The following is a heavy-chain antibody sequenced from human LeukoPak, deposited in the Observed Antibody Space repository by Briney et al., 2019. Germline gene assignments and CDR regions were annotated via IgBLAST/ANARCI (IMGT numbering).Heavy chain of an antibody. J-gene: IGHJ4*02. Sequence: GGSLRLSCAASGFTVSSNYMSWVRQAPGKGLEWVSVIYSGGSTYYADSVKGRFAISRDNSKNTLYLQMNSLRAEDTAVYYCASGDRGPCEFDYWGQGTLVTVSS. D-gene: IGHD3-22*01. V-gene: IGHV3-53*01. CDR2: IYSGGST. CDR1: GFTVSSNY. CDR3: ASGDRGPCEFDY.